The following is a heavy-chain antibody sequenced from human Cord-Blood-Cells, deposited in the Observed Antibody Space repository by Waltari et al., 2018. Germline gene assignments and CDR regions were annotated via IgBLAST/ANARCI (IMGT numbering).Heavy chain of an antibody. V-gene: IGHV1-69*06. Sequence: QVQLVQSGAEVQKPGSSVRVSCKASGGTFSSYAISWVTQAPGQGLEWMGGIIPIFGTANYAQKFQGRVTITADKSPSTAYMELSSLRSEDTAVYYCARGSRFPYYGMDVWGQGTTVTVSS. D-gene: IGHD3-3*01. CDR2: IIPIFGTA. CDR1: GGTFSSYA. J-gene: IGHJ6*02. CDR3: ARGSRFPYYGMDV.